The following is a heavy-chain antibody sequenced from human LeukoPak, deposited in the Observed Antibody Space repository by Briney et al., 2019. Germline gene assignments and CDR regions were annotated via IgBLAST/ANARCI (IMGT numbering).Heavy chain of an antibody. Sequence: ASVKVSCKASGYTFTGYYMHWVRQAPGQGLELMGWINPNSGGTNYAQKFQGRGTMPRDRSISTAHMELSRLRSDDPAVYYCARDRPRTEGDWFDPWGQGTLVTVSS. V-gene: IGHV1-2*02. CDR1: GYTFTGYY. J-gene: IGHJ5*02. CDR2: INPNSGGT. CDR3: ARDRPRTEGDWFDP. D-gene: IGHD1-1*01.